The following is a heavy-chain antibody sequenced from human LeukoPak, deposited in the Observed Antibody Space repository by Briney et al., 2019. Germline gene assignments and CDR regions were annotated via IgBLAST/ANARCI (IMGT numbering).Heavy chain of an antibody. CDR2: INPNSGGT. V-gene: IGHV1-2*02. D-gene: IGHD5-18*01. CDR3: ARDFGLWGARGYSYGDFDY. Sequence: ASVKVSCKASGYTFTGYYMHWVRQAPGQGLEWMGWINPNSGGTNYAQKFRGRVTMTRDTSISTAYMELSRLRSDNTAVYYCARDFGLWGARGYSYGDFDYWGQGTLVTVSS. J-gene: IGHJ4*02. CDR1: GYTFTGYY.